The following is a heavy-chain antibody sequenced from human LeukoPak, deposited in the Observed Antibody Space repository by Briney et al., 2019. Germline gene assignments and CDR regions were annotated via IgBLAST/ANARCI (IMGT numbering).Heavy chain of an antibody. V-gene: IGHV4-59*08. D-gene: IGHD5-18*01. CDR2: IYYSGST. CDR1: GGSISSYY. J-gene: IGHJ6*02. CDR3: ARQKSGYSYGDYYYYGMDV. Sequence: SETLSLTCTVSGGSISSYYWSWIRQPPGKGLEWIGYIYYSGSTNYNPSLKSRVTISVDTSKNQFSLKLSSVTAADTAVYYCARQKSGYSYGDYYYYGMDVWGQGTTVTVSS.